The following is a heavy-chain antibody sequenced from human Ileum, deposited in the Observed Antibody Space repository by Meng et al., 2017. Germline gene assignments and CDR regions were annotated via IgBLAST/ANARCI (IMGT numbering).Heavy chain of an antibody. CDR2: VYHSGST. D-gene: IGHD3-10*02. Sequence: QVQLPESGPGLVTPSETLSLTCAVSGGSIESNNWWTWIRQPPGQGLEWIGEVYHSGSTHYNPSLQSRVTISIDNSKNRFSLSLNSVTAADTAIYYCARADYVRYFDLWGRGTLVTVSS. CDR3: ARADYVRYFDL. J-gene: IGHJ2*01. V-gene: IGHV4-4*02. CDR1: GGSIESNNW.